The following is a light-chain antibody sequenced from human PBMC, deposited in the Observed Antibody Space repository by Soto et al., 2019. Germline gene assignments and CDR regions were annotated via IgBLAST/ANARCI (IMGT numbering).Light chain of an antibody. V-gene: IGLV2-14*01. J-gene: IGLJ1*01. CDR2: GVS. Sequence: QSVLTQPASVSGSPGQSITISCTGTSSDVGGYKYVSWYQQYPGKAPKLMMYGVSNRPSGVSNRFSGSKSGNTASLTISGLQHEEEAASYCSSYKTRSPCVFGTGTKVTVL. CDR1: SSDVGGYKY. CDR3: SSYKTRSPCV.